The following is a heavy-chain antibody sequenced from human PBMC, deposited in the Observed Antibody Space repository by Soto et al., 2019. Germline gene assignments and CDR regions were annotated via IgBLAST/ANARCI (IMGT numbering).Heavy chain of an antibody. J-gene: IGHJ6*03. CDR2: ISGSGGST. CDR3: AKVYCSSTSCPFRYYYFYMDV. Sequence: GGSLRLSCAASGFTFSSYAMSWVHQAPGKGLEWVSAISGSGGSTYYADSVKGRFTISRDNSKNTLYLQMNSLRAEDTAVYYCAKVYCSSTSCPFRYYYFYMDVWGKGTTVTVSS. D-gene: IGHD2-2*01. V-gene: IGHV3-23*01. CDR1: GFTFSSYA.